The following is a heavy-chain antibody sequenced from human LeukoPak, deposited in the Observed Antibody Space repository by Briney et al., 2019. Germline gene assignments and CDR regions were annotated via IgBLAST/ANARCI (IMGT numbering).Heavy chain of an antibody. CDR3: ARFNTAMGFDY. D-gene: IGHD5-18*01. CDR1: GFTFSSYG. J-gene: IGHJ4*02. CDR2: ISSNGGST. Sequence: PGGSLRLSCAASGFTFSSYGMHWVRQAPGKGLEYVSAISSNGGSTYYANSVKGRFTISRDNSKNTLYLQMGSLRAEDMAVYYCARFNTAMGFDYWGQGTLATVSS. V-gene: IGHV3-64*01.